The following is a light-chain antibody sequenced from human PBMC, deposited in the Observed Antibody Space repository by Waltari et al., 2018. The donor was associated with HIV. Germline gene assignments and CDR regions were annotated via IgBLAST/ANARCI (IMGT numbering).Light chain of an antibody. CDR3: QQRSNWPRT. J-gene: IGKJ1*01. V-gene: IGKV3-11*01. Sequence: EIVLTQSPATLSLSPGERATLSCRASQSVSSYLAWYRQKPGQAPRLLIYDASNRATGIPARFIVSGSWSDFTLTIRSLEPEDVAVYYCQQRSNWPRTFGQWTKVEIK. CDR2: DAS. CDR1: QSVSSY.